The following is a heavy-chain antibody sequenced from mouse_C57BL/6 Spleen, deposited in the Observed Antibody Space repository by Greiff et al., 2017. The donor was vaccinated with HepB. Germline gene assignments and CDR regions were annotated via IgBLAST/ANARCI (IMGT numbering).Heavy chain of an antibody. CDR2: ISDGGSYT. CDR3: ARYRLFAY. CDR1: GFTFSSYA. Sequence: VQLKESGGGLVKPGGSLKLSCAASGFTFSSYAMSWVRQTPEKRLEWVATISDGGSYTYYPDNVKGRFTISRDNAKNHLYLQMSHLKSEDTAMYYCARYRLFAYWGQGTLVTVSA. V-gene: IGHV5-4*01. J-gene: IGHJ3*01.